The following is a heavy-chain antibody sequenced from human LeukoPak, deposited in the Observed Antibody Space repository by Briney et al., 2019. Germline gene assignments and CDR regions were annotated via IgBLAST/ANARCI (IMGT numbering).Heavy chain of an antibody. J-gene: IGHJ3*02. V-gene: IGHV4-30-4*08. Sequence: SQTLSLTCTVSGGSISSGDYYWSWIRQPPGEGLEWIGYIYYSGSTYYNPSLKSRVTISVDTSKNQFSLKLSSVTAADTAVYYCAREVVVVPAAPWDAFDIWGQGTMVTVSS. CDR2: IYYSGST. CDR3: AREVVVVPAAPWDAFDI. D-gene: IGHD2-2*01. CDR1: GGSISSGDYY.